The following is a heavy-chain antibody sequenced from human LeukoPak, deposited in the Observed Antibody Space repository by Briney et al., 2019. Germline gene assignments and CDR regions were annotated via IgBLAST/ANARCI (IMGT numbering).Heavy chain of an antibody. V-gene: IGHV3-48*03. D-gene: IGHD2-15*01. Sequence: PGGSLRLSCAASGFTFSSYEMNWVRQAPGKGLEWVSYISSSGSTIYYADSVKGRFTISRDNAKNSLYLQMNSLRAEDTAVYYCASGYCSGGSCYIDYWGQGTLVTVSS. CDR3: ASGYCSGGSCYIDY. CDR2: ISSSGSTI. J-gene: IGHJ4*02. CDR1: GFTFSSYE.